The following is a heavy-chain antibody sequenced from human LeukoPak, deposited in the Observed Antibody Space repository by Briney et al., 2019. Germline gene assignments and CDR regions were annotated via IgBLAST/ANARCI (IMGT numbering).Heavy chain of an antibody. CDR3: AKSWQWLTYYYYGMDV. CDR2: ISYDGSNK. Sequence: GGSLRLSCAASGFTFSIYGMHWVRQAPGKGLEWVAVISYDGSNKYYADSVKGRFTISRDNSKNTLYLQMNSLRAEDTAVYYCAKSWQWLTYYYYGMDVWGQGTTVTVSS. V-gene: IGHV3-30*18. CDR1: GFTFSIYG. J-gene: IGHJ6*02. D-gene: IGHD6-19*01.